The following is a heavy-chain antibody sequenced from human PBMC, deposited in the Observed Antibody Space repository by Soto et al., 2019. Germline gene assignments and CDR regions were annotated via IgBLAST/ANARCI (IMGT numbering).Heavy chain of an antibody. Sequence: EVQLVESGGSFIQPGGSLRLSCAVSGFSVSRNFMSWIRQAPGKGLEWVSILYSGGTTYYTGSVEGRFTMSGDDSKNTVYLQMKSLRVEATATYFCARVVLVGATPDYFDHGGQGSLVTVSS. D-gene: IGHD1-26*01. CDR1: GFSVSRNF. CDR3: ARVVLVGATPDYFDH. CDR2: LYSGGTT. V-gene: IGHV3-53*01. J-gene: IGHJ4*01.